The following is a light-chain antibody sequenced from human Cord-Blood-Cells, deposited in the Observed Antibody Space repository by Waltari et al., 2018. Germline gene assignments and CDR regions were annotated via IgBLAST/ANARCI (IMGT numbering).Light chain of an antibody. CDR2: DVS. Sequence: QSALTQPASVSGSPGQSITISCTGTSSDVGGYNYVSWYQHHPGKAPKLMLYDVSNRPSGVSNRFSGSKSGNTASLTISGLQAEDEADYYCSSYTSSSLGVFGTGTKVTVL. V-gene: IGLV2-14*03. CDR1: SSDVGGYNY. CDR3: SSYTSSSLGV. J-gene: IGLJ1*01.